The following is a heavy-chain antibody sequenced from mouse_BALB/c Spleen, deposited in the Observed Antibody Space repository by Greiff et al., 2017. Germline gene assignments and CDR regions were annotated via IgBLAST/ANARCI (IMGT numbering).Heavy chain of an antibody. D-gene: IGHD2-12*01. CDR1: GYTFTSYY. J-gene: IGHJ4*01. V-gene: IGHV1S81*02. Sequence: QVQLQQSGAGLVKPGASVKLSCKASGYTFTSYYMYWVKQRPGQGLEWIGEINPSNGGTNFNEKFKSKATLTVDKSSSTAYMQLSSLTSEDSAVYYCTSYDDAMDYWGQGTSVTVSS. CDR2: INPSNGGT. CDR3: TSYDDAMDY.